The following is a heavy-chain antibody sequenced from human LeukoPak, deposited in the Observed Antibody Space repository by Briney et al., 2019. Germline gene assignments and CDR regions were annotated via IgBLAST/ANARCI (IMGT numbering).Heavy chain of an antibody. J-gene: IGHJ3*02. CDR1: GFTLSSYA. CDR3: AKDRYDFWSGSPGAFDI. V-gene: IGHV3-23*01. D-gene: IGHD3-3*01. Sequence: GGSLRLSCAASGFTLSSYAMSWVRQAPGKGLECVSVISGSGATTHYADSVKGRFTISRDNSKNTLYLQMNSLRAEDTAVYYCAKDRYDFWSGSPGAFDIWGQGTKVTVSS. CDR2: ISGSGATT.